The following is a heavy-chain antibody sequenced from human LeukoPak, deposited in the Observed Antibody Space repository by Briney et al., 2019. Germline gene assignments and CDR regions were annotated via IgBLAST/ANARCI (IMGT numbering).Heavy chain of an antibody. J-gene: IGHJ6*02. D-gene: IGHD3-3*01. V-gene: IGHV3-23*01. Sequence: GGSLRLSCAASGFTFSSYAMSWVRQAPGKGLEWVSAISGSGGSTYYADSVKGRFTISRDNSKNTLYLQMNSLRAEDTAVYYCAKIPPPRFLEWLFRYYGMDVWGQGTTVAVSS. CDR3: AKIPPPRFLEWLFRYYGMDV. CDR2: ISGSGGST. CDR1: GFTFSSYA.